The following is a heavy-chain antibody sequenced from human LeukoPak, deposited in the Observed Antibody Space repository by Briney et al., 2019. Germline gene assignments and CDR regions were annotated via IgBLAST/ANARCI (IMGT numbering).Heavy chain of an antibody. CDR1: GFTFSRYS. D-gene: IGHD5-18*01. CDR3: ARDPDRYSYGYNY. Sequence: GGSLRLSCAASGFTFSRYSMNWVRQAPGKGLVWVSRINSDGSSTSYADSVKGRFTISRDNAKNTLYLQMNSLRAEDTAVYYCARDPDRYSYGYNYWGQGTLVTVSS. J-gene: IGHJ4*02. CDR2: INSDGSST. V-gene: IGHV3-74*01.